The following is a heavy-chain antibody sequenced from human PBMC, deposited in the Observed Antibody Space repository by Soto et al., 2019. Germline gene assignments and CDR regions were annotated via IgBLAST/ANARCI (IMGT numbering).Heavy chain of an antibody. J-gene: IGHJ4*02. Sequence: GGSLRLSCAASGFTFSSYAMHWVRQAPGKGLEWVAVISYDGSNKYYADSVKGRFTISRDNSKNTLYLQMNSLRAEDTAVYYCARGVRYFDWPEPSFDYWGQGTLVTVSS. CDR1: GFTFSSYA. V-gene: IGHV3-30-3*01. CDR3: ARGVRYFDWPEPSFDY. D-gene: IGHD3-9*01. CDR2: ISYDGSNK.